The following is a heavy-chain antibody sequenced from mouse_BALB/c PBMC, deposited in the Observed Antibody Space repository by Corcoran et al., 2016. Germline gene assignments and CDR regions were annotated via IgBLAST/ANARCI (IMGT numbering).Heavy chain of an antibody. CDR3: ARGSSSFDY. CDR2: IDPANGNT. D-gene: IGHD1-1*01. CDR1: GFNINDTY. V-gene: IGHV14-3*02. J-gene: IGHJ2*01. Sequence: EAQLQQSGAELVKPGASVKLSCTASGFNINDTYMHWVKQRPDKGLAWIGRIDPANGNTKYDPKFQGKATITADTASNTAYLQLSSLTSEDTVVYYCARGSSSFDYWGQGTTLIVSS.